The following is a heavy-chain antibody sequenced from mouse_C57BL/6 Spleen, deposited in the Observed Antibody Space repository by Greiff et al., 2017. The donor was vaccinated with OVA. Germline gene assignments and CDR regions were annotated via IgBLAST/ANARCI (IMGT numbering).Heavy chain of an antibody. D-gene: IGHD2-5*01. CDR1: GFTFSSYG. Sequence: EVKLVESGGDLVKPGGSLKLSCAASGFTFSSYGMSWVRQTPDKRLEWVATISSGGSYTYYPDSVKGRFTISRDNAKNTLYLQMSSLKSEDTAMYYCARRGSNYYFDYWGQGTTLTVSS. J-gene: IGHJ2*01. V-gene: IGHV5-6*02. CDR3: ARRGSNYYFDY. CDR2: ISSGGSYT.